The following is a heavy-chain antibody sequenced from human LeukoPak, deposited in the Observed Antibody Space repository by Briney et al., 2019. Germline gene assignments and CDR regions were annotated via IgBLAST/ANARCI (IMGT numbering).Heavy chain of an antibody. CDR3: ARDQAWGTWPSHNWFDP. J-gene: IGHJ5*02. CDR1: EFSVGSNY. V-gene: IGHV3-66*01. D-gene: IGHD1-1*01. CDR2: IYSGGST. Sequence: GGSLRLSCAASEFSVGSNYMTWVRQAPGKGLEWVSLIYSGGSTYYADSVKGRFTISRDNSKNTLYLQMNSLRAEDTAVYYCARDQAWGTWPSHNWFDPWGQGTLVTVSS.